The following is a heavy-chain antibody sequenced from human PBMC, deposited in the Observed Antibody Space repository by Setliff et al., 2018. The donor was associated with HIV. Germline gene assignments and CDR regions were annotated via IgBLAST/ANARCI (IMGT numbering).Heavy chain of an antibody. CDR2: INHSGST. CDR3: ARGLGRYGVQTRYFDL. J-gene: IGHJ2*01. D-gene: IGHD4-17*01. CDR1: GGSFSGYY. Sequence: PSETLSLTCAVYGGSFSGYYWSWIRQPPGKGLEWIGEINHSGSTNYNPSLKSRVTISVDTSKNQFSLKLSSVTAADTAVYYCARGLGRYGVQTRYFDLWGRGTLVTV. V-gene: IGHV4-34*01.